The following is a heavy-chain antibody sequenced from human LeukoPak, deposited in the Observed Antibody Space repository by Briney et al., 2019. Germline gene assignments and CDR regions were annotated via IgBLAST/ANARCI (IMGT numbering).Heavy chain of an antibody. CDR1: GFTFSNYD. CDR2: IDSSGGT. J-gene: IGHJ4*02. V-gene: IGHV3-13*01. Sequence: PGGSLRLSCAASGFTFSNYDMHWVRQPTGKGLEWVSAIDSSGGTYYPGFVKGRFTISRENAKNSLYLPMNSLTAGDTGVYYCVREDAKRNSWSYFDYWGQGTLVTVSS. CDR3: VREDAKRNSWSYFDY. D-gene: IGHD6-13*01.